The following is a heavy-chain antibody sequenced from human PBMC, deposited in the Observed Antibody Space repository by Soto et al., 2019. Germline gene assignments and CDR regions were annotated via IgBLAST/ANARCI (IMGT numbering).Heavy chain of an antibody. CDR2: ISYDGSNK. CDR1: GFTFSSYG. Sequence: LRLSCAASGFTFSSYGMHWVRQAPGKGLEWVAVISYDGSNKYYADSVKGRFTISRDNSKNTLYLQMNSLRAEDTAVYYCAKDIWFGELSDTYFDYWGQGTLVTVSS. D-gene: IGHD3-10*01. CDR3: AKDIWFGELSDTYFDY. V-gene: IGHV3-30*18. J-gene: IGHJ4*02.